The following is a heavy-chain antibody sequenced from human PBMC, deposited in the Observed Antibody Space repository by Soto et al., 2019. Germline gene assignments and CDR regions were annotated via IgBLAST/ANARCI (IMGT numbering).Heavy chain of an antibody. D-gene: IGHD6-19*01. J-gene: IGHJ6*03. CDR1: GGSISSSSYY. Sequence: PSETLSLTCTVSGGSISSSSYYWGWIRQPPGKGLEWIGSIYYSGSTYYNPSLKSRVTISVDTSKNQFSLKLSSVTAADTAVYYCSRHRPDSYSSGWPYYYYYYMDVGGKGTTVTVS. CDR3: SRHRPDSYSSGWPYYYYYYMDV. CDR2: IYYSGST. V-gene: IGHV4-39*01.